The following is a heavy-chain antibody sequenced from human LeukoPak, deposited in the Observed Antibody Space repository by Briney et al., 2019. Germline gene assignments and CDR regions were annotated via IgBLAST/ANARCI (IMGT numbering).Heavy chain of an antibody. V-gene: IGHV1-2*02. CDR3: ARGDTTATTSWFDP. J-gene: IGHJ5*02. CDR2: INPNSGGT. Sequence: ASVKVSCKASGYTFTGYYMHWVRQAPGQGLEWMGWINPNSGGTNYAQKFQGRVTMTRDTSISTAYMELSRLRSDDTAVYYCARGDTTATTSWFDPWGQGTLVTVSS. CDR1: GYTFTGYY. D-gene: IGHD4-17*01.